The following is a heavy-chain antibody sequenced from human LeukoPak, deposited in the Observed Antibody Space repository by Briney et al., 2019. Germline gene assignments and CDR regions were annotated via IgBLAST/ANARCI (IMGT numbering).Heavy chain of an antibody. V-gene: IGHV4-59*01. J-gene: IGHJ4*02. CDR3: ARGLAAAGTYFDY. Sequence: SETLSLTCSVSGGSISNYYWSWLRQPPGKGLGWIGYVYYSGSTTYKPSLRSRVTISLDTSENQFSLKVTSVTAADTAVYYCARGLAAAGTYFDYWGQGILVTVSS. CDR1: GGSISNYY. D-gene: IGHD6-13*01. CDR2: VYYSGST.